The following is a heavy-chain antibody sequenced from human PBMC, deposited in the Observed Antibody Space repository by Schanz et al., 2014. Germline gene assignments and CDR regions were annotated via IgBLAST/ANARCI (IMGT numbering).Heavy chain of an antibody. CDR2: ISGSGGST. V-gene: IGHV3-23*01. CDR3: ARPLGPNYYYYGLDV. J-gene: IGHJ6*02. CDR1: GFTFRNYA. Sequence: EVQLLASGGGLVQPGGSLKLSCSASGFTFRNYALSWVRQAPGKGLAWVSAISGSGGSTYYADSVKGRFTISRDNSNHTLYLQMNSLRAEDTAVYYCARPLGPNYYYYGLDVWGQGTTVTVSS.